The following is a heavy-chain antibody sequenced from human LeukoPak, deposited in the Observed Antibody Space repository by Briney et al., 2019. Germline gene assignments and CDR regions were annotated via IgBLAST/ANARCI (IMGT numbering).Heavy chain of an antibody. V-gene: IGHV1-18*01. J-gene: IGHJ4*02. D-gene: IGHD1-26*01. CDR3: ARVGVGATMAVDY. Sequence: ASVKVSFKASGYTFTTYGITWVRQAPGQGLEWMGWISPYNINTRFAQNLQDRVTMTTDTSTSTAYMELRSLRSDDTAVYYCARVGVGATMAVDYWGQGTLVTVSS. CDR1: GYTFTTYG. CDR2: ISPYNINT.